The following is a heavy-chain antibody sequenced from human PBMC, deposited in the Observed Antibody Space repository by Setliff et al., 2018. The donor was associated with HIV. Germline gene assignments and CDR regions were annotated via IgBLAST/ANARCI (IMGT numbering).Heavy chain of an antibody. CDR3: VRGPPAYSSTSYYLEY. CDR1: GFTFSSYW. D-gene: IGHD6-13*01. J-gene: IGHJ4*02. Sequence: GGSLRLSCAASGFTFSSYWMTWVRQSPGKGLEWVANIKQDGSEKYYVDSVRGRFTISRDNAKNSLFLQMNSLRGEDTAVYYCVRGPPAYSSTSYYLEYWGRGTLVTVSS. V-gene: IGHV3-7*05. CDR2: IKQDGSEK.